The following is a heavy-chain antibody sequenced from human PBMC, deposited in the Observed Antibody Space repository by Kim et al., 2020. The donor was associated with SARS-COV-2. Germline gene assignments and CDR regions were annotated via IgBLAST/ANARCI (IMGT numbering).Heavy chain of an antibody. J-gene: IGHJ6*02. V-gene: IGHV3-21*06. CDR3: ARDVPGGRDV. CDR1: GFAFTNYT. D-gene: IGHD2-2*01. CDR2: ISKSDTHI. Sequence: GGSLRLSCAASGFAFTNYTMNWVRQAPGKGLEWVSSISKSDTHIYYADSVKGRFTISRDNARNLAYLQLNSLRVEDAGIYYCARDVPGGRDVWGRGNTVT.